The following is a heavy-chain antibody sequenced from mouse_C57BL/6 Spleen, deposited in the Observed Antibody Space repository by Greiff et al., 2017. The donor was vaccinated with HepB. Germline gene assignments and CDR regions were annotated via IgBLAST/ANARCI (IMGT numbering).Heavy chain of an antibody. D-gene: IGHD2-1*01. J-gene: IGHJ2*01. Sequence: EVQRVESGGGLVQPGGSMKLSCVASGFTFSNYWMNWVRQSPEKGLEWVAQIRLKSDNYATHYAESVKGRFTISRDDSKSSVYLQMNNLRAEDTGIYYCTGNIYYGKKDYFDYWGQGTTLTVSS. CDR2: IRLKSDNYAT. V-gene: IGHV6-3*01. CDR1: GFTFSNYW. CDR3: TGNIYYGKKDYFDY.